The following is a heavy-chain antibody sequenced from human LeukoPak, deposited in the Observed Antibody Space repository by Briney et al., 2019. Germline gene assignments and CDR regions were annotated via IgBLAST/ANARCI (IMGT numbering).Heavy chain of an antibody. CDR2: IRYDGSNK. J-gene: IGHJ6*02. Sequence: GGSLRLSCAASGFTFSSYGMHWVRQAPGKGLEWVAFIRYDGSNKYYADSVKGRFTISRDNAKNSLYLQMNSLRAEDTAVYYCTRGSNYPYPDGMDVWGQGTTVTVSS. D-gene: IGHD4-11*01. CDR3: TRGSNYPYPDGMDV. V-gene: IGHV3-30*02. CDR1: GFTFSSYG.